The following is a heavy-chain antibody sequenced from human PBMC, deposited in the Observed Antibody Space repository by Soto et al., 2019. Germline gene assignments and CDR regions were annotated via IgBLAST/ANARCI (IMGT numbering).Heavy chain of an antibody. CDR3: AKAPWGTVTGAFDI. CDR2: IRSSGGNT. J-gene: IGHJ3*02. Sequence: EVQLLEYGGGLVQPGGSLRLSCAASRFTFSNFAMSWVRQAPGKGLEWVSTIRSSGGNTYYADSVKGRFTISRDDSRNTLYLQMNSLRAEDTAVYYCAKAPWGTVTGAFDIWGQGTMVTVSS. V-gene: IGHV3-23*01. D-gene: IGHD4-17*01. CDR1: RFTFSNFA.